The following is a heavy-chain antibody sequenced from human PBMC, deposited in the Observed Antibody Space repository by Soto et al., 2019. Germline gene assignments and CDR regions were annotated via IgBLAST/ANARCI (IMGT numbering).Heavy chain of an antibody. J-gene: IGHJ4*02. CDR2: INHSGST. D-gene: IGHD6-13*01. CDR1: GGSLNASY. Sequence: KPSGTLSLTCAVHGGSLNASYWGWIRQHQGKGLEWIGEINHSGSTKYNPSLKSRVTVSVDTSKTQFSLRLSSVPAADTAVYYCARVEGNDSSTWYGSDYWGQGSLVTVSS. CDR3: ARVEGNDSSTWYGSDY. V-gene: IGHV4-34*01.